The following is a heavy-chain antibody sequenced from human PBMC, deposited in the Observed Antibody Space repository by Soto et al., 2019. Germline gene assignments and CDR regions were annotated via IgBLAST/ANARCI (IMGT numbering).Heavy chain of an antibody. V-gene: IGHV4-4*02. J-gene: IGHJ3*02. CDR2: IYHSGST. CDR1: GGSISSSNW. Sequence: TLSLTCAVSGGSISSSNWWSLVRQPPGQGLEWIGEIYHSGSTNYNPSLKSRVTISVDKSKNQFSLKLSSVTAADTAVYYCARAKEDYYDSSGLGRDAFDIWGQGTMV. CDR3: ARAKEDYYDSSGLGRDAFDI. D-gene: IGHD3-22*01.